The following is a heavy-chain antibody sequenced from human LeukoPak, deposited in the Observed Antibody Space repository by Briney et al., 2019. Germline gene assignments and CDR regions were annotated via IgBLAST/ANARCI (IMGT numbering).Heavy chain of an antibody. Sequence: GESLKISCEASGYSFTTYWIGWVRQMPGKGLEWMGIIYPGDSDTRYSPSFQGQVTISADKSINTAYLRWSTLEASDTAMYYCSSRAYGDYAFDYWGQGTLVTVSS. J-gene: IGHJ4*02. CDR3: SSRAYGDYAFDY. D-gene: IGHD4-17*01. CDR2: IYPGDSDT. CDR1: GYSFTTYW. V-gene: IGHV5-51*01.